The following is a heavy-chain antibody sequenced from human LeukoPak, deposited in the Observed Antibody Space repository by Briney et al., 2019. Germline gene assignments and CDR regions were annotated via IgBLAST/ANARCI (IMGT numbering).Heavy chain of an antibody. V-gene: IGHV4-39*01. CDR3: ARGGDTYYDFWSGYPTLFDY. CDR2: IYYSGST. Sequence: SETLSLTCTVSGGSISSSSYYWGWIRQPPGKGLEWIGSIYYSGSTYYNPSLKSRVTISVDTSKNKFSLKLSSVTAADTAVYYCARGGDTYYDFWSGYPTLFDYWGQGTLVTVSS. CDR1: GGSISSSSYY. D-gene: IGHD3-3*01. J-gene: IGHJ4*02.